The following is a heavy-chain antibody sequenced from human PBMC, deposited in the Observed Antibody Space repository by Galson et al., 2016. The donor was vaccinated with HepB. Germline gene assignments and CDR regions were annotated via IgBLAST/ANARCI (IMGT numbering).Heavy chain of an antibody. D-gene: IGHD3-9*01. Sequence: SLRLSCAASGFTFSSYDMNWVRRAPGKGLEWVAYISSSSAINYADFVKGRFTISRDNAKNSLFLQMNSLRDEDTAVYYCASGTLTGYSFSNCWGQGTLLTVSS. CDR1: GFTFSSYD. V-gene: IGHV3-48*02. J-gene: IGHJ4*02. CDR3: ASGTLTGYSFSNC. CDR2: ISSSSAI.